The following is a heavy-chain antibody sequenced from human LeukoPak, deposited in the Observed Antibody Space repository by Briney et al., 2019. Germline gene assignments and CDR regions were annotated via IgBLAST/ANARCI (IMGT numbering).Heavy chain of an antibody. CDR1: GYTFVNYY. V-gene: IGHV1-2*02. D-gene: IGHD3-10*01. CDR3: ARRGSYFDS. J-gene: IGHJ4*02. CDR2: INPKNGDT. Sequence: ASVTVSCKASGYTFVNYYIHWVRQAPGQGLQWMGWINPKNGDTHYTQKFQDRVTMTSDTSISTLYMELSRLRSDDTAIYYCARRGSYFDSWGQGTLVTVSS.